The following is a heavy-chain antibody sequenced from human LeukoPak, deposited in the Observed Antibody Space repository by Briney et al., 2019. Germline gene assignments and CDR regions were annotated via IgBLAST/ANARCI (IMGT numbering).Heavy chain of an antibody. Sequence: PSETLSLTCTVSGGSISSYYWSWIRQPAGKGLEWIGRIHTSGSTNYNPSLKSRVTMSVDTSKNQFSLKLSSVTAADTAVYYCARAGAVVSEYYFDYWGQGTLVTVSS. J-gene: IGHJ4*02. D-gene: IGHD6-19*01. CDR2: IHTSGST. CDR3: ARAGAVVSEYYFDY. CDR1: GGSISSYY. V-gene: IGHV4-4*07.